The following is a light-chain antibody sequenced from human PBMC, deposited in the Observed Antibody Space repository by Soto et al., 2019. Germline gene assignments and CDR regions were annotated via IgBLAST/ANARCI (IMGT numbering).Light chain of an antibody. V-gene: IGLV2-23*02. J-gene: IGLJ2*01. CDR2: EVN. CDR3: CSYGGGSTFVVV. CDR1: SSDVGSSNL. Sequence: QSALTQPASVSGSPGQSITISCTGTSSDVGSSNLVSWYQQHPGKAPKVMIYEVNKRPSGVSNRFSGSKSGNTASLTISGLQAEDEADYYCCSYGGGSTFVVVFGGGTQLTVL.